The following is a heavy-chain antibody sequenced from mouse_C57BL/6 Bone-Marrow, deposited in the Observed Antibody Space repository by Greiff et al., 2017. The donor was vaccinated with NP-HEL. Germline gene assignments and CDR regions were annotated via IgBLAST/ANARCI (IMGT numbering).Heavy chain of an antibody. Sequence: DVQLQESGGDLVKPGGSLKLSCAASGFTFSSYGMSWVRQTPDKRLEWVATISSGGSYTYYPDSVKGRFTISRDNAKNTLYLQMSSLKSEDTAMYYCARHPGFAYWGQGTLVTVSA. CDR2: ISSGGSYT. CDR3: ARHPGFAY. J-gene: IGHJ3*01. CDR1: GFTFSSYG. V-gene: IGHV5-6*01.